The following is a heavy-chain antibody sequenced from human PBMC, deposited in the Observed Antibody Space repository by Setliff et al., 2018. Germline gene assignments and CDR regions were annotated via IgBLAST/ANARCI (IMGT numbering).Heavy chain of an antibody. J-gene: IGHJ6*03. CDR1: GYTFTGYH. V-gene: IGHV1-2*02. Sequence: ASVKVSCKASGYTFTGYHFHWVRQAPGQGLEWMGWINPNNGDTKSAQKFQGRLTMTRDTSISTAYMELSSLRTEDTAVYYCAREGVDIRSSTDYRYYMDVWGKGTTVTVSS. CDR3: AREGVDIRSSTDYRYYMDV. CDR2: INPNNGDT. D-gene: IGHD5-12*01.